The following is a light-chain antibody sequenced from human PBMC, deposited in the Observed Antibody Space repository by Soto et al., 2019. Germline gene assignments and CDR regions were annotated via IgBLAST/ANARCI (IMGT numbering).Light chain of an antibody. Sequence: QPVLTQPPSASGTPGQRVTISCSGSTSNIGSNSVNWYQQLPGTAPKLLIYSSNQRPSGVPDRFSGSESGTSASLAIGGLQSEDEADYYCAAWDDSLKGYVFGTGTKLTVL. CDR3: AAWDDSLKGYV. J-gene: IGLJ1*01. CDR1: TSNIGSNS. CDR2: SSN. V-gene: IGLV1-44*01.